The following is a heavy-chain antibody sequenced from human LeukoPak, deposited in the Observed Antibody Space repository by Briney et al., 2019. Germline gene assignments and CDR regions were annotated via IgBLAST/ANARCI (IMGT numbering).Heavy chain of an antibody. CDR3: ARTEVGDYVYFDY. V-gene: IGHV1-69*05. CDR1: GGTFSSYA. Sequence: SVKVSCKASGGTFSSYAISWVRQAPGQGLEWMGGIIPIFGTANYAQKFQGRVTITTDESTSTAYMELSSLRSEDTAVYYCARTEVGDYVYFDYWGQGTLVTVSS. D-gene: IGHD4-17*01. CDR2: IIPIFGTA. J-gene: IGHJ4*02.